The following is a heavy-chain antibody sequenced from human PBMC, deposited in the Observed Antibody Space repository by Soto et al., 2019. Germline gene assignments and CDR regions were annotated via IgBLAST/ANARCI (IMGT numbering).Heavy chain of an antibody. D-gene: IGHD3-10*01. Sequence: ESGPTLVNPTQTLTLTCTFSGFSLSTSGMCVSWIRQPPGKALEWLALIDWDDDKYYSTSLKTRLTISKDTSKNQVVLTMTNMDPVKTPTYYFPRTVFRGVIIPYYFYGMDVGGQGTTLTASS. CDR2: IDWDDDK. CDR3: PRTVFRGVIIPYYFYGMDV. CDR1: GFSLSTSGMC. J-gene: IGHJ6*02. V-gene: IGHV2-70*01.